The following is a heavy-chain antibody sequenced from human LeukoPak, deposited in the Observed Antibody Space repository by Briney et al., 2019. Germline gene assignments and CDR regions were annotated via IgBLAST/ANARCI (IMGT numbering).Heavy chain of an antibody. Sequence: SETLSLTCTVSGGSISSYCWSWIRQPAGKGLEWIGRIYTSGSTNYNPSLKSRVTISVDKSKNQFSLKLSSVTAADTAVYYCAREYCSSTSCQWDYWGQGTLVTVSS. J-gene: IGHJ4*02. D-gene: IGHD2-2*01. CDR3: AREYCSSTSCQWDY. V-gene: IGHV4-4*07. CDR2: IYTSGST. CDR1: GGSISSYC.